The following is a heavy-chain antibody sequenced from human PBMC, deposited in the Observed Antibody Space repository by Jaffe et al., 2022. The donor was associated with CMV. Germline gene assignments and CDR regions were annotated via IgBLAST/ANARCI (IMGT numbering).Heavy chain of an antibody. D-gene: IGHD1-26*01. V-gene: IGHV3-23*01. Sequence: EVQLLESGGGFVQPGGSLRLSCAASGFTFSGYAMSWVRQTPGKGLEWVSGISGSGGSTHYADSVKGRFTISRDNSKNTLYLQINSLRAEDTAVYYCAKCPYSGSYYWFDPWGQGTLVTVSS. J-gene: IGHJ5*02. CDR3: AKCPYSGSYYWFDP. CDR2: ISGSGGST. CDR1: GFTFSGYA.